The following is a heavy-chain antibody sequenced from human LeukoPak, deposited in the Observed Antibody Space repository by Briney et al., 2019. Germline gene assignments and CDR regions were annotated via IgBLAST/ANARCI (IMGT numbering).Heavy chain of an antibody. Sequence: GGSLRLSCVASGFTVSGSYLSWVRQAPGKELEWVSVIYRDGETYYAGSVKGRFTISRDNSKNTVYLQMTNLRAEDTAIYYCAEGGGQYYFDYWGQGTLVTVSS. J-gene: IGHJ4*02. CDR1: GFTVSGSY. D-gene: IGHD2-15*01. CDR2: IYRDGET. V-gene: IGHV3-53*01. CDR3: AEGGGQYYFDY.